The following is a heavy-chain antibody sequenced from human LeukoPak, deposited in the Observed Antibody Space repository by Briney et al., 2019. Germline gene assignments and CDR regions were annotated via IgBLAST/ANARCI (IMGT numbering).Heavy chain of an antibody. CDR2: IYQSGST. Sequence: SETLSLTCTVSGYSIRNGYNWGWIRLSPGKGLEWLGSIYQSGSTYDNPSLKSRVIMSVDTSKNQFSLKLTSVTAADTAVYYCAREGGGFDYWGQGTLVTVSS. J-gene: IGHJ4*02. D-gene: IGHD3-16*01. V-gene: IGHV4-38-2*02. CDR3: AREGGGFDY. CDR1: GYSIRNGYN.